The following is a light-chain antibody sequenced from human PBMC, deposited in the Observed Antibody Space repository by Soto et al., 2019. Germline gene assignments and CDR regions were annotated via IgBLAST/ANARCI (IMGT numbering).Light chain of an antibody. Sequence: NFMLTQPHTVSESPGKTVTISCTGSSGSIASNYVQWYQQRPGSAPTTVIYEDNQRPSGVPDRFSGSIDSSSNYASLTISGLKTEDEADYCCQSYDSSNRYVFGNGTKLTVL. J-gene: IGLJ1*01. CDR3: QSYDSSNRYV. V-gene: IGLV6-57*02. CDR2: EDN. CDR1: SGSIASNY.